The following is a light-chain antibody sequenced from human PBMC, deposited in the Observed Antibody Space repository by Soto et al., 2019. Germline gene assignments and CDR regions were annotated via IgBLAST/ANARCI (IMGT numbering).Light chain of an antibody. J-gene: IGKJ5*01. CDR1: QSVTSNN. CDR3: QHYVSPPIT. Sequence: EIVLTQSPGTLSLSPGERATLSCRASQSVTSNNLAWYQQKPGQAPRLLIYGASSRATGTPDRFSGSGSGTDFTLTISRLEPEDFAVYYCQHYVSPPITFGQGTRLEI. CDR2: GAS. V-gene: IGKV3-20*01.